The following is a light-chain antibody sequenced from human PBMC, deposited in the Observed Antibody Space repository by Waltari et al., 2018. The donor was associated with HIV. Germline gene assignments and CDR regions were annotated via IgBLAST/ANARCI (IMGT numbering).Light chain of an antibody. CDR2: EAS. CDR3: QQRSSWPLT. J-gene: IGKJ4*01. V-gene: IGKV3-11*01. CDR1: QSVSSS. Sequence: EIVLTQSPATLSLSPGERAPLSCRASQSVSSSLAWYQQKPGQAPRLLMYEASNRATGIPARFSGSGSGTDFTLTISSLEPEDFAVYYCQQRSSWPLTFGGGTKVEIK.